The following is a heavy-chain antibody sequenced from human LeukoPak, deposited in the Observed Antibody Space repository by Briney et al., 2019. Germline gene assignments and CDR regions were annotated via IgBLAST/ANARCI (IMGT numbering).Heavy chain of an antibody. CDR1: GFTFDNYG. Sequence: GGSLRLSCAASGFTFDNYGMTWVRQSPGKGLEWVSIMYYSGTTHYADSVKGRFTISRDNSKNTVYLQMNSLRDDDTAVYYCARARGVGELFFDSWGQGTLVTVSS. D-gene: IGHD3-10*01. V-gene: IGHV3-53*01. CDR2: MYYSGTT. J-gene: IGHJ4*02. CDR3: ARARGVGELFFDS.